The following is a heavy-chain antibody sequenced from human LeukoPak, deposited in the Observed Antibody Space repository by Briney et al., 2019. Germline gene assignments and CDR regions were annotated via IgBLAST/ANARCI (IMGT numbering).Heavy chain of an antibody. J-gene: IGHJ4*02. CDR3: ARGPNFGDYVDFLDS. V-gene: IGHV3-7*01. CDR2: IKQGGSQK. CDR1: GFTFSDHW. Sequence: GGSLRLSCEASGFTFSDHWMTWVRQAPGKGLEWVANIKQGGSQKYYVDSVKGRFTISRDDVKSTLFLQMNNLRAEDSALYYCARGPNFGDYVDFLDSWGQGSLVTVSS. D-gene: IGHD4-17*01.